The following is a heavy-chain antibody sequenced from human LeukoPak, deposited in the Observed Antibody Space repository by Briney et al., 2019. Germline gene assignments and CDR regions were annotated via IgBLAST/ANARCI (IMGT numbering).Heavy chain of an antibody. CDR2: ISGSGGST. D-gene: IGHD4-17*01. V-gene: IGHV3-23*01. CDR1: GFTFSSYA. CDR3: ANIPDTTAYYYYYYMDV. Sequence: GGSLRLSCAASGFTFSSYAMSWVRQAPGKGLEWVSAISGSGGSTYYADPVKGRFTISRDNSKNTLYLQMNSLRAEDTAVYYCANIPDTTAYYYYYYMDVWGKGTTVTVSS. J-gene: IGHJ6*03.